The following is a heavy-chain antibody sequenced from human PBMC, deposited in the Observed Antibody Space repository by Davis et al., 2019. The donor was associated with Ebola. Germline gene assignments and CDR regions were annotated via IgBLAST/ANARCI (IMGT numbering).Heavy chain of an antibody. J-gene: IGHJ4*02. CDR1: GYSFTTYW. CDR3: ARGTSLARNFDY. Sequence: GESLKISCKGSGYSFTTYWIAWVRQTPAKGLEWMGIIYPGDSDTRYSPSFQGQVTISADKSISTAYLQWSSLKASDTAMFYCARGTSLARNFDYWGQGTLVTVSS. CDR2: IYPGDSDT. V-gene: IGHV5-51*01. D-gene: IGHD1-14*01.